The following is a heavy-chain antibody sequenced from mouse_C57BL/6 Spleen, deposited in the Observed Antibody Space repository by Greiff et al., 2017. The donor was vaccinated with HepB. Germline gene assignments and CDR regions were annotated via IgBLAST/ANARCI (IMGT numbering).Heavy chain of an antibody. D-gene: IGHD2-3*01. CDR3: ARPFDGYYDY. V-gene: IGHV1-64*01. CDR2: IHPNSGST. Sequence: QVQLQQSGAELVKPGASVKLSCKASGYTFTSYWMHWVKQRPGQGLEWIGMIHPNSGSTNYNEKFKSKATLTVDKSSSTAYMQLSSLTSEDSAVYYCARPFDGYYDYWGQGTTLTVSS. CDR1: GYTFTSYW. J-gene: IGHJ2*01.